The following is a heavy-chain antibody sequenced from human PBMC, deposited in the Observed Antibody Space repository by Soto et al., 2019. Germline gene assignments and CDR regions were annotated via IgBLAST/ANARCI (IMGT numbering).Heavy chain of an antibody. Sequence: GGSMILVSPASVLTFIGYYMAWVRQAPGEGLEWVDNINADXSIRYYVYSVKGRFPISRDNAKNSLSLHMNSLKVEDTALYDFTRADGRGWLVGGQEALVTVSS. D-gene: IGHD3-9*01. CDR3: TRADGRGWLV. CDR2: INADXSIR. J-gene: IGHJ4*02. V-gene: IGHV3-7*03. CDR1: VLTFIGYY.